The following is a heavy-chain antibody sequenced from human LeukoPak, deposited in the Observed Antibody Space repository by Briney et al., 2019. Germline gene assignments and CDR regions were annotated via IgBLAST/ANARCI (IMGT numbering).Heavy chain of an antibody. CDR2: ISYDGSNK. Sequence: GGSLRLSCAASGFTFSSYGMHWVRQAPGKGLEWVAVISYDGSNKYYADSVKGRFTISRDNSKNTLYLQMNSLRAEDTAVYYCAKDIVVVTLYGMDVWGQGTTVTVSS. J-gene: IGHJ6*02. CDR1: GFTFSSYG. CDR3: AKDIVVVTLYGMDV. D-gene: IGHD2-21*02. V-gene: IGHV3-30*18.